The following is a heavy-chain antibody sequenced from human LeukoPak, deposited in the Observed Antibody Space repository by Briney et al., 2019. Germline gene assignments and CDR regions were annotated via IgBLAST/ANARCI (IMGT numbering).Heavy chain of an antibody. CDR1: GGSFSGYC. CDR3: ARNSSPYYYYYYMDV. CDR2: INHSGST. V-gene: IGHV4-34*01. J-gene: IGHJ6*03. Sequence: SETLSLTCAVYGGSFSGYCWSWIRQPPGKGLEWIGEINHSGSTNYNPSLKSRVTISVDTSKNQLSLKLSSVTAADTAVYYCARNSSPYYYYYYMDVWGKGTTVTVSS. D-gene: IGHD4-23*01.